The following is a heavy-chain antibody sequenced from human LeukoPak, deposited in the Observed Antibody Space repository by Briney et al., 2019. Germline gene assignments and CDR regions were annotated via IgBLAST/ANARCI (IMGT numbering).Heavy chain of an antibody. CDR2: IYYSGST. V-gene: IGHV4-39*01. CDR3: ARLYGVRGFYYMDV. J-gene: IGHJ6*03. Sequence: SETLSLTCTVSGDSISGSRYYWAWIRQPPGKGLEWIGSIYYSGSTYYSPSLKSRVTISLDTSKNQFSLKLSSVTAADTAVYYCARLYGVRGFYYMDVWGKGTTVTVSS. CDR1: GDSISGSRYY. D-gene: IGHD3-10*01.